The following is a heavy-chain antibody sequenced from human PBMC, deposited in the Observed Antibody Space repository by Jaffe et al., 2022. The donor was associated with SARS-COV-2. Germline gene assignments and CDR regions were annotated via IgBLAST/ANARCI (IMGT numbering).Heavy chain of an antibody. D-gene: IGHD2-21*02. CDR2: IYYSGST. Sequence: QVQLQESGPGLVKPSETLSLTCTVSGGSISSYYWSWIRQPPGKGLEWIGYIYYSGSTNYNPSLKSRVTISVDTSKNQFSLKLSSVTAADTAVYYCARHIVVVTAKTRTPTNSNWYFDLWGRGTLVTVSS. J-gene: IGHJ2*01. CDR3: ARHIVVVTAKTRTPTNSNWYFDL. V-gene: IGHV4-59*01. CDR1: GGSISSYY.